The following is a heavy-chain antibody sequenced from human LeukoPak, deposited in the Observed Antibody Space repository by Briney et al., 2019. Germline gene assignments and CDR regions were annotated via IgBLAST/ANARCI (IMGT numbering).Heavy chain of an antibody. D-gene: IGHD3-22*01. J-gene: IGHJ4*02. CDR1: GFMFSSNG. CDR3: AKEGIYYDSSGYFAY. CDR2: ISASGNTI. Sequence: GGSLRLSCAASGFMFSSNGMSWARQAPGKGLEWVSCISASGNTIYYADSVKGRFTISRDNAKNSLYLQMNSLRAEDTAVYYCAKEGIYYDSSGYFAYWGQGTLVTVSS. V-gene: IGHV3-48*04.